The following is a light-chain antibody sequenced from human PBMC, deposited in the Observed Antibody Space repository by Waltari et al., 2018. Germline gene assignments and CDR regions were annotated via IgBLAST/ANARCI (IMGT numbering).Light chain of an antibody. J-gene: IGKJ1*01. Sequence: EIIMTQSQATLSLSPGERATPPCRASQNVNSNLAWYQQKPGQAPSLLIYGASIRSTGIPARFSGSGSGTQFTLTINSLQSEDSAVYFCQQHNDWPPWTFGQGTKVELK. CDR2: GAS. V-gene: IGKV3-15*01. CDR1: QNVNSN. CDR3: QQHNDWPPWT.